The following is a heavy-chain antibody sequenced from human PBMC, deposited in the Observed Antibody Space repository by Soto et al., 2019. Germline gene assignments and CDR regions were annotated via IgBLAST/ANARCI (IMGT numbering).Heavy chain of an antibody. CDR2: ISYDGSNK. D-gene: IGHD3-3*01. CDR1: GFTFRSYA. CDR3: ATPLWSGYYSPDY. Sequence: PGGSLRLSCAASGFTFRSYAMHWVRQAPGKGLEWVAVISYDGSNKYYTDSVKGRFTISRDNSKNTLYLQMNSLRAEDTAVYYCATPLWSGYYSPDYWGQGTLVTVSS. V-gene: IGHV3-30-3*01. J-gene: IGHJ4*02.